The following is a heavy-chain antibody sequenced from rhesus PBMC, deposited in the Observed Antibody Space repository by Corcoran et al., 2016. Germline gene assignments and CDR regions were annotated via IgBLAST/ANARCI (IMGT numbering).Heavy chain of an antibody. V-gene: IGHV4-93*01. CDR2: IYGSDRSN. J-gene: IGHJ3*01. CDR3: ARDTVTTYAFDF. Sequence: QVQLQESGPAVVKPSETLSLTCAVSGGSISSSNWWSCIRQSPGKGQEWLGGIYGSDRSNNYNPTLKSRGTISNDASKDQFSLKLISVTAADTAVYYCARDTVTTYAFDFWGQGLRVTVSS. CDR1: GGSISSSNW. D-gene: IGHD4-23*01.